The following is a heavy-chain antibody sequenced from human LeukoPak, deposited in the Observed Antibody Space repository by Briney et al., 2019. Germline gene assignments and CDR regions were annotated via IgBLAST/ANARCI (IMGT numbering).Heavy chain of an antibody. Sequence: GGSLRLSCAASEFSVGSSYMTWVRQAPGKGLEWVSLIYSGGSTYYADSVKGRFTISRDNSKNTLYLQMNSLRAEDTAVYYCARGPSSYHNTGGQGTLVTVSS. D-gene: IGHD5-12*01. J-gene: IGHJ4*02. CDR3: ARGPSSYHNT. V-gene: IGHV3-66*01. CDR2: IYSGGST. CDR1: EFSVGSSY.